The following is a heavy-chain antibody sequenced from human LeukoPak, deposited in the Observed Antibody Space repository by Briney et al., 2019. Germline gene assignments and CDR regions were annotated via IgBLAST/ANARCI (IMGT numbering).Heavy chain of an antibody. D-gene: IGHD3-9*01. Sequence: SETLSLTCAVSGGSTSSSNWWSWVRQPPGKGLEWIGEIYDSGSTNYNPSLKSRVTISVDKSKNQFSLKMGSVTAADTAVYYCAGRGVDSSKFDDWGQGTLVTVSS. J-gene: IGHJ4*02. CDR2: IYDSGST. CDR3: AGRGVDSSKFDD. V-gene: IGHV4-4*02. CDR1: GGSTSSSNW.